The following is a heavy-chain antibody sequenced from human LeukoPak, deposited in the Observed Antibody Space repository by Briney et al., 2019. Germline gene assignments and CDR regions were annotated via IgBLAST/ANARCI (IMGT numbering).Heavy chain of an antibody. CDR2: ISGYNGNT. D-gene: IGHD6-19*01. J-gene: IGHJ4*02. Sequence: ASVKVSCKASGYTFTSYGISWVRQAPGQGLEWMGWISGYNGNTNYAQQKLQGRVTMTTDTSTSTAYMELRSLRSDDTAVYYCAGDLKRGYSSGRYSWGTGSSNDYWGQGTLVTVSS. CDR3: AGDLKRGYSSGRYSWGTGSSNDY. CDR1: GYTFTSYG. V-gene: IGHV1-18*01.